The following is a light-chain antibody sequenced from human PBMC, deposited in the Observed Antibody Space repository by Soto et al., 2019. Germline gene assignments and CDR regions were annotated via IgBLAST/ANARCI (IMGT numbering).Light chain of an antibody. J-gene: IGKJ1*01. CDR3: HQRQSWPRT. CDR1: QTVNSR. Sequence: EIVLTQSPAPLSSSPGERATLSCRASQTVNSRLAWYQHKPGQAPRLLIYHTSNRATGIPARFSGSGSGTDCTLTISSLEPEDVAVYYCHQRQSWPRTLGQGTKVDIK. CDR2: HTS. V-gene: IGKV3-11*01.